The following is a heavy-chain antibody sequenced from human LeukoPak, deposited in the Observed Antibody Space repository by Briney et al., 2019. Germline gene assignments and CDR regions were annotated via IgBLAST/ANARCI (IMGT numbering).Heavy chain of an antibody. CDR2: LSGSGAGT. D-gene: IGHD3-3*01. CDR3: AKAELGVDTFFDY. Sequence: GSLRLSCAASGFTFSDYALGWVRQAPGSGLEWVATLSGSGAGTYYSDSVQGRFTISRDNSKRTLFLQMNSLRAEDTAFYYCAKAELGVDTFFDYWGQGTLVTVSS. J-gene: IGHJ4*02. CDR1: GFTFSDYA. V-gene: IGHV3-23*01.